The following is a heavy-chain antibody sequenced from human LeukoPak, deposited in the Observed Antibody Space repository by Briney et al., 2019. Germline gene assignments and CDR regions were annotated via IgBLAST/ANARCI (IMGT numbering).Heavy chain of an antibody. D-gene: IGHD3-9*01. V-gene: IGHV4-39*07. CDR1: GGSITSSSYY. CDR2: INHSGST. J-gene: IGHJ4*02. CDR3: ARGRSYYDILTGYYPIATPFDY. Sequence: KPSETLSLTCSVSGGSITSSSYYWSWIRQPPGKGLEWIGEINHSGSTNYNPSLKSRVTISVDTSKNQFSLKLSSVTAADTAVYYCARGRSYYDILTGYYPIATPFDYWGQGTLVTVSS.